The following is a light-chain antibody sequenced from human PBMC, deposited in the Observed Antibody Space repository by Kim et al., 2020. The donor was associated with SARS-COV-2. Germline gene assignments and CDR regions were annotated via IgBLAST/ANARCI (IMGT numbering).Light chain of an antibody. CDR2: LNSDGSH. V-gene: IGLV4-69*01. Sequence: SVKLTCTLSSGHSSYAIAWHQQQPEKGPRYLMKLNSDGSHTKGDGIPDRFSGSSSGAERYLTISSLQSEDDADYYCQTWGTGTWVFGGGTQLTVL. CDR1: SGHSSYA. CDR3: QTWGTGTWV. J-gene: IGLJ3*02.